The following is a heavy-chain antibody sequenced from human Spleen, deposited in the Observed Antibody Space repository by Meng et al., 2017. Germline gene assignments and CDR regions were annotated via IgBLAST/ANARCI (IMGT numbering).Heavy chain of an antibody. D-gene: IGHD3-3*01. CDR3: ARESTILGVITYYYYNLGV. V-gene: IGHV3-48*01. Sequence: GESLCLSCAASGFTFSSYSMNWVRQAPGKGLEWVSYISSRGSTIYYADSVKGRFTISRDNSKNTVYLQMNNLRADDAAVYYCARESTILGVITYYYYNLGVWGQGTMVTVSS. CDR1: GFTFSSYS. J-gene: IGHJ6*02. CDR2: ISSRGSTI.